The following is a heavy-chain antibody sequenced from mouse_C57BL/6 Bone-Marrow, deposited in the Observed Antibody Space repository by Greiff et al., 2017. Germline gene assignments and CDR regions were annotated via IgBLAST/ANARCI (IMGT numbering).Heavy chain of an antibody. Sequence: QVQLQQPGAELVKPGASVKLSCKASGYTFTSYWMHWVKQRPGRGLAGMGRIDPNSGGTKYNEKFKSKATLTVDKPSSTAYMQLRSLTSEDSAVYYCAVAYLTFAYWGQGTLVTVSA. D-gene: IGHD1-1*01. CDR3: AVAYLTFAY. V-gene: IGHV1-72*01. CDR1: GYTFTSYW. J-gene: IGHJ3*01. CDR2: IDPNSGGT.